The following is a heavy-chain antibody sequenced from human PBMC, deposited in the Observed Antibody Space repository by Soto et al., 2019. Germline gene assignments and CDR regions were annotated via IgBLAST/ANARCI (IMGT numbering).Heavy chain of an antibody. CDR2: IYYSGTT. V-gene: IGHV4-31*03. Sequence: QVQLQESGPGLVKPSQTLSLTCTVSGGSISSGGYYWSWIRQHPGKGLEWIGYIYYSGTTYDNPSLKSRVTISVDTSKNQFSLRRSSVTAADTAVYHCARKATVTTCFDYWGQGTLVTVSS. D-gene: IGHD4-17*01. CDR1: GGSISSGGYY. J-gene: IGHJ4*02. CDR3: ARKATVTTCFDY.